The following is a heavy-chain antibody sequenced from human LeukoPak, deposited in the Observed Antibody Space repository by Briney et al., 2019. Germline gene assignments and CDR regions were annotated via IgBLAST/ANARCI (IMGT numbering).Heavy chain of an antibody. CDR3: AKAEPGKGFGELLMHYYYYYMDV. J-gene: IGHJ6*03. V-gene: IGHV3-30*02. CDR2: IRYDGSVT. D-gene: IGHD3-10*01. CDR1: GFTFNTYA. Sequence: GGSLRLSCAASGFTFNTYAMHWVRQAPGKGLEWVACIRYDGSVTYHADSVKGRFTISRDNSKNTMYLQMTDLRPEDTAVYYCAKAEPGKGFGELLMHYYYYYMDVWGKGTTVAISS.